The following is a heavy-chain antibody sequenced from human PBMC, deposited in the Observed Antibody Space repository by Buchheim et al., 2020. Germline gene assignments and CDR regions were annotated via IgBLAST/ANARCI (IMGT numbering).Heavy chain of an antibody. CDR1: GFTFSSRW. CDR3: AIGRGLDV. V-gene: IGHV3-7*03. CDR2: IRGEGDER. J-gene: IGHJ6*02. Sequence: EVQLVESGGGLVQPGGSLRLSCAVSGFTFSSRWLSWVRQAPEKGLVRVANIRGEGDERYYVDSVKGRFTISRDNSKNSLYLQMNSLRAEDTAVYYCAIGRGLDVWGQGTT.